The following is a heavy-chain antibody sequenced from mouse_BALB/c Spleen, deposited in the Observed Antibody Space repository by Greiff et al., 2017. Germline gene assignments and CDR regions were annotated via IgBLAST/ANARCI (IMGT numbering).Heavy chain of an antibody. D-gene: IGHD1-1*01. J-gene: IGHJ4*01. Sequence: DVKLQESGPGLVKPSQSLSLTCTVTGYSITSDYAWNWIRQFPGNKLEWMGYISYSGSTSYNPSLKSRISITRDTSKNQFFLQLNSVTTEDTATYYCARRDYYGSSSWAMDYWGQGTSVTVSS. CDR3: ARRDYYGSSSWAMDY. V-gene: IGHV3-2*02. CDR2: ISYSGST. CDR1: GYSITSDYA.